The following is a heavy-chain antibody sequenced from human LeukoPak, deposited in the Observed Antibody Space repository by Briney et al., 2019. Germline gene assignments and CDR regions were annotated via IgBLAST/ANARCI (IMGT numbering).Heavy chain of an antibody. CDR3: ARSTTIAFDI. V-gene: IGHV1-18*01. J-gene: IGHJ3*02. D-gene: IGHD2/OR15-2a*01. Sequence: ASVKVSCKASGYAFTSYAMNWVRQAPGQGLEWMGWISAYNGNTNYAQKLQGRVTMTTDTSTSTAYMGLRSLRSDDTAVYYCARSTTIAFDIWGQGTMVTVSS. CDR1: GYAFTSYA. CDR2: ISAYNGNT.